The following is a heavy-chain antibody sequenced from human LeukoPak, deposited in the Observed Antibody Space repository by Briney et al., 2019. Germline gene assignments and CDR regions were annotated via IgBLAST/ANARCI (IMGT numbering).Heavy chain of an antibody. V-gene: IGHV3-23*01. J-gene: IGHJ4*02. D-gene: IGHD3-10*01. Sequence: PGGSLRLSCAASGFTFSSYAMSWVRQAPGKGLEWVSAISGSGGSTYYADSVKGRFTISRDNSKNTLYLQMNSLRAEDTAVYYCARNLLLWFGEPRGGFDYWGQGTLVTVSS. CDR1: GFTFSSYA. CDR3: ARNLLLWFGEPRGGFDY. CDR2: ISGSGGST.